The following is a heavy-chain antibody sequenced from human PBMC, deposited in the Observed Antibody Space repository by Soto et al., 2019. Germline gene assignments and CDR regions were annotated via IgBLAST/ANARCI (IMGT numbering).Heavy chain of an antibody. Sequence: QVQLQQWGAGLLKPSETLFLNCAVNGGSLSGYYWSWIRQPPGKGLEWIGEIKDGGYTNYSPSLKSRATISSDTSNNQFSLRLNSVTAADTGVYYCARGQEGVVATHWDQGALVTVSS. CDR2: IKDGGYT. J-gene: IGHJ4*02. V-gene: IGHV4-34*01. D-gene: IGHD5-12*01. CDR3: ARGQEGVVATH. CDR1: GGSLSGYY.